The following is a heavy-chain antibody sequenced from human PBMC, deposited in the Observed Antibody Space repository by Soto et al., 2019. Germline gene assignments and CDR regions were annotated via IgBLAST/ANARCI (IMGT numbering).Heavy chain of an antibody. D-gene: IGHD1-26*01. CDR1: GFN. J-gene: IGHJ4*02. V-gene: IGHV3-30-3*01. Sequence: QVQLVESGGGVVQPGRSLRLSCGASGFNMHWVRQAPGKGLEWVAVISYDGNNKYYADSVKGRFSISRDNSKNTLYLQMNSLRTEDTALYYCAMTVGPTSWNLDYWAQGTLVTVSS. CDR3: AMTVGPTSWNLDY. CDR2: ISYDGNNK.